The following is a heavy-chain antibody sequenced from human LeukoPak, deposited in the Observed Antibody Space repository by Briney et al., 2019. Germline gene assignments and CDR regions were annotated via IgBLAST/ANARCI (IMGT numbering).Heavy chain of an antibody. V-gene: IGHV4-34*01. D-gene: IGHD3-16*01. J-gene: IGHJ4*02. CDR3: ARGGYGPRLGN. Sequence: KPSETLSLTCAVYGASFSDNYWSWIRHFPEKGLEWIGEINNSGSTSYNPSLNSRVIMSVDVSKNQFSLRLSSVTAADTAVYYCARGGYGPRLGNWGQGTLVTVSS. CDR2: INNSGST. CDR1: GASFSDNY.